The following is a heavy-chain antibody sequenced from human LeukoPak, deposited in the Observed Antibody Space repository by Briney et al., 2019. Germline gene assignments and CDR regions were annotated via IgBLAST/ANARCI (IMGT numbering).Heavy chain of an antibody. CDR1: GFTFSSYA. J-gene: IGHJ4*02. Sequence: PGGSLRLSCAVSGFTFSSYAMSWVRQAPGKGLEWVSAISGSGGSTYYADSVKGRFTISRDNSKNTLYLQMNSLRAEDTAVYYCAPGGRTGGVLLSGYWGQGTLVTVSS. CDR3: APGGRTGGVLLSGY. V-gene: IGHV3-23*01. CDR2: ISGSGGST. D-gene: IGHD2-8*02.